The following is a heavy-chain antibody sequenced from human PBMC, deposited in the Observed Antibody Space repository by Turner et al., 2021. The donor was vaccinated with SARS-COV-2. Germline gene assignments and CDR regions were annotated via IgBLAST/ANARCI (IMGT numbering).Heavy chain of an antibody. Sequence: EVQLVESGGGLVQPEGSLRLSCAASGFTFSKFFMHWVRQAPGKGLVWVSRISDDGSSPAYADSVKGRFTISRDNARNTLYLQMNSLTAEDSAVYYCIRSDVNDWYGLLDYWGQGTLVTVSS. D-gene: IGHD2-21*01. J-gene: IGHJ4*02. CDR1: GFTFSKFF. CDR2: ISDDGSSP. CDR3: IRSDVNDWYGLLDY. V-gene: IGHV3-74*01.